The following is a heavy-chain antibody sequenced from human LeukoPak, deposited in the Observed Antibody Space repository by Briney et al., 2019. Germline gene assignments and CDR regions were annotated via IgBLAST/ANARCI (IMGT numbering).Heavy chain of an antibody. D-gene: IGHD3-22*01. CDR3: ARACDSSGHYLGY. J-gene: IGHJ4*02. CDR2: MNPNSGNT. Sequence: WASAKVSCKASGYTFTSYDINWVRQATGQGLEWMGWMNPNSGNTGYAQKFQGRVTMTRNTSISTAYMELSSLRSEDTAVYYCARACDSSGHYLGYWGQGTLVTVSS. V-gene: IGHV1-8*01. CDR1: GYTFTSYD.